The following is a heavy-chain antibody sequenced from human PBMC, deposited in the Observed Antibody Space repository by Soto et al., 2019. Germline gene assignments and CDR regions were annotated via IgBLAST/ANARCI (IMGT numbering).Heavy chain of an antibody. CDR2: ISGSGGST. Sequence: GGSLRLSCAASGFTFSSYAMSWVRQAPGKGLEWVSAISGSGGSTYYADSVKGRITISRDNSKNTLYLQMNSLRAEDTAVYYCAIPLNSYYYDSSGYDYWGQGTLVTVSS. CDR1: GFTFSSYA. CDR3: AIPLNSYYYDSSGYDY. J-gene: IGHJ4*02. D-gene: IGHD3-22*01. V-gene: IGHV3-23*01.